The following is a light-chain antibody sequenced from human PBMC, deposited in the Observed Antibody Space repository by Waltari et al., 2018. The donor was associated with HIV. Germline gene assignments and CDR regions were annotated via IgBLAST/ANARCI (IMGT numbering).Light chain of an antibody. J-gene: IGLJ3*02. V-gene: IGLV2-14*03. Sequence: QSALTQHASVSGSPGQSITISCTGTSSAAGGYHYVHWYQQHPGKAPKLMIYDVSKLPSGVSNRFSGSKSGNTASLTISGLQAEDESDYYCSSYTSSSTLEFGGVTKLTVL. CDR3: SSYTSSSTLE. CDR1: SSAAGGYHY. CDR2: DVS.